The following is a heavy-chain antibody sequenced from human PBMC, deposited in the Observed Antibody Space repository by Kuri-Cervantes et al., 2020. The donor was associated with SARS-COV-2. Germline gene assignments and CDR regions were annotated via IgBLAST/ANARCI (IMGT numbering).Heavy chain of an antibody. CDR2: IDWDDDK. Sequence: SGPTLVKPTQTLTLTCTFSGFSLSTSGMCVSWIRQPPGKALEWLALIDWDDDKFYSTSLKTRLTISKDTSKNQVVLTMTNMDPVDTATYYCARMGATVTTAGSFDYWGQGTLVTVSS. CDR3: ARMGATVTTAGSFDY. CDR1: GFSLSTSGMC. D-gene: IGHD4-17*01. J-gene: IGHJ4*02. V-gene: IGHV2-70*01.